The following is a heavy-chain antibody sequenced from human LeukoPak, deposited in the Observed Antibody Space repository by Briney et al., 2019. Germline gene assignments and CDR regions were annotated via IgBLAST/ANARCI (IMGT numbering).Heavy chain of an antibody. J-gene: IGHJ4*02. V-gene: IGHV1-69*05. CDR3: ARGREYYYGSGSYYILDY. D-gene: IGHD3-10*01. CDR2: IIPIFGTA. CDR1: GGTFCSYA. Sequence: SVKVSCKASGGTFCSYAISWVRQAPGQGLEWMGGIIPIFGTANYAQKFQGRVTITTDESTSTAYMELSSLRSEDTAVYYCARGREYYYGSGSYYILDYWGQGTLVTVSS.